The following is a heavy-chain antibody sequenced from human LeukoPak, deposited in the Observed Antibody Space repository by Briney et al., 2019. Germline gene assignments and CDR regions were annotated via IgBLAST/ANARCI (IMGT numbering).Heavy chain of an antibody. Sequence: PGGSLRLSCAASGFTFSNAWMSWVRQAPGKGLEWVGRIKSKTDGGTTDYAAPVKGRFTIPRDDSKNTLYLQMNSLKTEDTAVYYCTTLFEGAGLSNYYYMDVWGKGTTVTISS. CDR3: TTLFEGAGLSNYYYMDV. D-gene: IGHD1-26*01. CDR2: IKSKTDGGTT. CDR1: GFTFSNAW. J-gene: IGHJ6*03. V-gene: IGHV3-15*01.